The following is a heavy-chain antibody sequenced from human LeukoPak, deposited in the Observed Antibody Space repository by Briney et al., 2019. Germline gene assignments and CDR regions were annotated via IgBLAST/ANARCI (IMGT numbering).Heavy chain of an antibody. CDR3: AKSMVSLYGMDV. V-gene: IGHV3-30*02. Sequence: GGSLRLSCAASGFTFCSYGMHWVRQAPGKGLKWVAFIRYDGSNKYYADSVKGRFTISRDNSKNTLYLQMNSLRAEDTAVYYCAKSMVSLYGMDVWGQGTTVTVSS. CDR2: IRYDGSNK. J-gene: IGHJ6*02. CDR1: GFTFCSYG. D-gene: IGHD5-18*01.